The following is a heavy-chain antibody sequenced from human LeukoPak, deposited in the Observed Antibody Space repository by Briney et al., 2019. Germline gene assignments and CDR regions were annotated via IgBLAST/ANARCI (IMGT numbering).Heavy chain of an antibody. CDR2: IKSKTDGGTT. J-gene: IGHJ4*02. V-gene: IGHV3-15*01. D-gene: IGHD3-16*02. CDR3: TTDALITFEGVIVTLDY. CDR1: GFTFSNAW. Sequence: PGGSLRLSCAASGFTFSNAWMSWVRQPPGKGLEWVGRIKSKTDGGTTDYAAPVKGRFTISRDDSKNTLYLQMNSLKTEDTAVYYCTTDALITFEGVIVTLDYWGQGTLVTVSS.